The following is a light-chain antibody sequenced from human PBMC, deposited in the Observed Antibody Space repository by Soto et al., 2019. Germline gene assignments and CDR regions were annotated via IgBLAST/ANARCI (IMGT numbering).Light chain of an antibody. V-gene: IGKV1-27*01. J-gene: IGKJ3*01. CDR2: AAS. CDR1: QDISNY. CDR3: QKYDRAPFT. Sequence: DIQMTQSPSSLSASVGDRVTITCRANQDISNYLAWYQLKPGRVPKLLIFAASTLQSGVPSRFSGSGSGTDFTLTISSLQPEDVASYYCQKYDRAPFTFGPGTKVLIK.